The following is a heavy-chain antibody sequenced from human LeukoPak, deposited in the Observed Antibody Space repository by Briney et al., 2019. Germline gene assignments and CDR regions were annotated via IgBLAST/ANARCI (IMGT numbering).Heavy chain of an antibody. CDR2: ISFDGSNE. CDR3: AKDGAFREQDAEYFQH. J-gene: IGHJ1*01. D-gene: IGHD3-10*01. CDR1: GFTFSSYG. V-gene: IGHV3-30*18. Sequence: GRSLRLSCAASGFTFSSYGMFWVRQAPGKGLEWVAVISFDGSNEYYADSVKGRFIISRDSSNNMLYLQMNSLRPEDTAVYYCAKDGAFREQDAEYFQHWGQGTVVTVSS.